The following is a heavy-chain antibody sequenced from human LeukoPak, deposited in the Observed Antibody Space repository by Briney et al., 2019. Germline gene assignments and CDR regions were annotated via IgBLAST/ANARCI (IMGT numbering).Heavy chain of an antibody. J-gene: IGHJ4*02. D-gene: IGHD1-14*01. CDR2: IRYDGSNK. Sequence: SGGSLRLSCAAPGFTFSSYGMHWVRQAPGKGLEWVAFIRYDGSNKYHADSVKGRFTISRDNSKNTLYLQMNSLRAEDTAVYYCANHPAKNPSGFDYWGQGTLVTVSS. V-gene: IGHV3-30*02. CDR3: ANHPAKNPSGFDY. CDR1: GFTFSSYG.